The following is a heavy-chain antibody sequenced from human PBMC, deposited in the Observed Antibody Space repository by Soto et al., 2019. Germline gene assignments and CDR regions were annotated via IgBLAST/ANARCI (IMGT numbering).Heavy chain of an antibody. CDR2: ISGSGDNT. CDR3: AKRPLAARHTDY. J-gene: IGHJ4*02. D-gene: IGHD6-6*01. CDR1: GFTFSNYA. Sequence: EVQLLESGGGLVQPGGSLSLSGAASGFTFSNYAWTRVREAPGKGLEWVATISGSGDNTYYADSVRGRFTISRDNSKNTLYLQMNSLRADDTAVYYCAKRPLAARHTDYWGQGTLVTVSS. V-gene: IGHV3-23*01.